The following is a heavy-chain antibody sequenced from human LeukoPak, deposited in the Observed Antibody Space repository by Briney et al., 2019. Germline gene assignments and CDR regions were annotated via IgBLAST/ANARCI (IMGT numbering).Heavy chain of an antibody. CDR1: GYSISSGYY. Sequence: PSETLSLTCAVSGYSISSGYYWGWIRQPPGKGLEWIGGIYHSGSTYYNPSLKSRVTISVDTSKNQFSLKLSSVTAADTAVYYCARVVDSAAVPGTGKYYFDNWGQGTLVTVSS. J-gene: IGHJ4*02. CDR3: ARVVDSAAVPGTGKYYFDN. V-gene: IGHV4-38-2*01. CDR2: IYHSGST. D-gene: IGHD6-19*01.